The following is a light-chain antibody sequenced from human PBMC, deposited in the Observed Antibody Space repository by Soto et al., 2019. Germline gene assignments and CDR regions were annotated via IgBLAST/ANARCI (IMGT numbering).Light chain of an antibody. CDR3: QSYDSSRYV. Sequence: QSVLTQPPSVSGAPGQRVTIPCTGGSSNIGAGYDVHWYQQLPGTAPKLLIYGNSNRPSGVPDRFSGSKSGTSASLAITGLQAEDEADYYCQSYDSSRYVFGTGTKLTVL. CDR2: GNS. V-gene: IGLV1-40*01. J-gene: IGLJ1*01. CDR1: SSNIGAGYD.